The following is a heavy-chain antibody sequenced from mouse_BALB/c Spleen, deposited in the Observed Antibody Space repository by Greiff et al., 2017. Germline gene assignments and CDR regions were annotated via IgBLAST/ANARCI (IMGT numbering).Heavy chain of an antibody. Sequence: QVQLQQSGAELVKPGASVKLSCKASGYTFTSYYMYWVKQRPGQGLEWIGEINPSNGGTNFNEKFKSKATLTVDKSSSTAYMQLSSLTSEDSAVYYCTRPMITTRGYYYAMDYWGQGTSVTVSS. CDR2: INPSNGGT. V-gene: IGHV1S81*02. CDR1: GYTFTSYY. CDR3: TRPMITTRGYYYAMDY. J-gene: IGHJ4*01. D-gene: IGHD2-4*01.